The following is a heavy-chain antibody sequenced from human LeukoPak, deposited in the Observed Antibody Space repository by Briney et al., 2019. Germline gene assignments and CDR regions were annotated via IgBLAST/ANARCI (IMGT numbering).Heavy chain of an antibody. CDR2: IPYDGGNK. Sequence: GGSLRLSCAASGFTFSSYAMSWVRQAPGKGLEWVAVIPYDGGNKYYADSVKGRFTISRDTSKSTLYLQMNSLRAEDTAVYYCAKDLGGDCYLDYWGQGTLVTVSS. CDR1: GFTFSSYA. V-gene: IGHV3-30*18. CDR3: AKDLGGDCYLDY. D-gene: IGHD2-21*02. J-gene: IGHJ4*02.